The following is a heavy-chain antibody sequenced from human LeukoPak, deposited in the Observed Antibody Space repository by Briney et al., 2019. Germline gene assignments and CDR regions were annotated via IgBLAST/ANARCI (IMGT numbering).Heavy chain of an antibody. V-gene: IGHV3-30*04. Sequence: PGRSLRLSCAASGFTFSRHAMHWVRQAPGKGLEGVVLISYDGSCKYYADSVKGRFTISRDNSKNMLYLQLNNLRAEDTAMYYCAKEAAAPSYYYYGLDVWGQGTTVTVSS. CDR2: ISYDGSCK. CDR1: GFTFSRHA. J-gene: IGHJ6*02. CDR3: AKEAAAPSYYYYGLDV. D-gene: IGHD6-13*01.